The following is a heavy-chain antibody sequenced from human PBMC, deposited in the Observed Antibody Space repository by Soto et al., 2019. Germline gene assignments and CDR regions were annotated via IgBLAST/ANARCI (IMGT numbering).Heavy chain of an antibody. CDR2: ISGSGGST. V-gene: IGHV3-23*01. D-gene: IGHD4-4*01. CDR1: GFTFSSYA. J-gene: IGHJ3*01. CDR3: ATAPCWVLCFYGNL. Sequence: PGGSLRLSCAASGFTFSSYAMSWVRQAPGKGLEWVSAISGSGGSTYYADSVKGRFTISRDNSKNTLYLQMNSLRAEDTAVYYCATAPCWVLCFYGNLWGQGTMVTVSS.